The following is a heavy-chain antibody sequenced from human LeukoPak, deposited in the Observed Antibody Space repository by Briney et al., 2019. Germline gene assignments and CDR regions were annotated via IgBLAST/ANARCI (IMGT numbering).Heavy chain of an antibody. D-gene: IGHD5-12*01. J-gene: IGHJ6*02. V-gene: IGHV3-21*01. CDR1: GFTFSSYS. Sequence: GGSPRLSCAASGFTFSSYSMNWVRQAPGKGLEWVSSISSSSSYIYYADSVKGRFTISRDNAKNSLYLQMNSLRAEDTAVYYCGKDLVAYYYYGMDVWGQGTTVTVSS. CDR2: ISSSSSYI. CDR3: GKDLVAYYYYGMDV.